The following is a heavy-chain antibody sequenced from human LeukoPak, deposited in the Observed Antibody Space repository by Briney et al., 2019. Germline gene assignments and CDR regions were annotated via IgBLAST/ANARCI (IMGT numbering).Heavy chain of an antibody. CDR3: ARDGAVAGTGDCFDY. D-gene: IGHD6-19*01. V-gene: IGHV3-20*03. J-gene: IGHJ4*02. Sequence: GGSLRLSYAASGFTFDDYGMSWLRQAPGKGLEWVSGINWNGGSTGYADSVKGRFTISRDNAKNSLYLQMNSLRAEDTALYYCARDGAVAGTGDCFDYWGQGTLVTVSS. CDR1: GFTFDDYG. CDR2: INWNGGST.